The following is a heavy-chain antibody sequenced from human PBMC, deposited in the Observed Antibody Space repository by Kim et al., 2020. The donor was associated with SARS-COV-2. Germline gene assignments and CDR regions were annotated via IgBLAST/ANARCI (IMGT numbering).Heavy chain of an antibody. D-gene: IGHD2-21*02. Sequence: GGSLRLSCAASGFTFSSYSMNWVRQAPGKGLEWVSYISSSSSTIYYADSVKGRFTISRDNAKNSLYLQMNSLRDEDTAVYYCARDPLGTYCGGDCYIDYWGQGTLVTVSS. J-gene: IGHJ4*02. V-gene: IGHV3-48*02. CDR3: ARDPLGTYCGGDCYIDY. CDR1: GFTFSSYS. CDR2: ISSSSSTI.